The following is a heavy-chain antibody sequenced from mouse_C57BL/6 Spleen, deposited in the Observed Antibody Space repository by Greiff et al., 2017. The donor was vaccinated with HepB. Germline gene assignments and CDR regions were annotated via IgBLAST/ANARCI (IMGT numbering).Heavy chain of an antibody. CDR1: GFTFSSYA. J-gene: IGHJ1*03. Sequence: DVKLVESGGGLVKPGGSLKLSCAASGFTFSSYAMSWVRQTPEKRLEWVATISDGGSYTYYPDNVKGRFTISRDNAKNNLYLQMSHLKSEDTAMYYCARAYDYGRYFDVWGTGTTVTVSS. V-gene: IGHV5-4*03. CDR2: ISDGGSYT. D-gene: IGHD2-4*01. CDR3: ARAYDYGRYFDV.